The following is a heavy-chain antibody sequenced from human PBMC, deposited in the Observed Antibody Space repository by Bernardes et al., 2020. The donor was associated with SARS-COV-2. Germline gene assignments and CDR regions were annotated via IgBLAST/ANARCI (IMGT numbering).Heavy chain of an antibody. J-gene: IGHJ5*02. CDR3: ARVGSYYYDYSGQNWFDP. CDR2: MDPKSGNS. D-gene: IGHD3-22*01. V-gene: IGHV1-8*01. Sequence: ASVKVSCKASGYTFTDYDIYWVRQAPGQGLEWMGWMDPKSGNSGISYNFQGRIALTRDTAKRIAYLDLSRLTSEDTAVYYCARVGSYYYDYSGQNWFDPWGQGTLVTVSS. CDR1: GYTFTDYD.